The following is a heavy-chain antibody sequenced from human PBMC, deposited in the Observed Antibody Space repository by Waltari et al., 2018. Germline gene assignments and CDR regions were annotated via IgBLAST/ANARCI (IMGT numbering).Heavy chain of an antibody. D-gene: IGHD3-16*02. V-gene: IGHV4-39*07. CDR1: GGSISSSSYY. CDR3: ARGGGPSYDYIWGSYRAYYFDH. Sequence: QLQLQESGPGLVKPSETLSLTCTVSGGSISSSSYYWGWIRQPPGKGLEWIGSIYYSGSTYYNPPLKSRVTISVDTSKNQFSLKLSSVTAADTAVYYWARGGGPSYDYIWGSYRAYYFDHWGQGTLVTVSS. J-gene: IGHJ4*02. CDR2: IYYSGST.